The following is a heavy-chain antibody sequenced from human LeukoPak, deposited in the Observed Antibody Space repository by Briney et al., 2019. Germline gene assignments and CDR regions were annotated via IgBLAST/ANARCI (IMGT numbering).Heavy chain of an antibody. CDR2: IYYSGST. J-gene: IGHJ5*02. V-gene: IGHV4-59*01. D-gene: IGHD3-22*01. CDR3: ARNDYYYYDSSGHTLSTFDP. Sequence: SETLSLTCTVSGGSISSYYWSWIRQSPGKGLEWIGYIYYSGSTNYNPSLKSRVTISVDTSKNQFSLKLSSVTAADTAVYYCARNDYYYYDSSGHTLSTFDPWGQGTLVTVSS. CDR1: GGSISSYY.